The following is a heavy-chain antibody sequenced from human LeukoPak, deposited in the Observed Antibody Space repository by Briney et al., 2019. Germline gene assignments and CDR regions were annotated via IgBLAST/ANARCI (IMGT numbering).Heavy chain of an antibody. V-gene: IGHV3-48*04. CDR2: ISSSSSTI. CDR3: AREGSSGYYYADAFDI. CDR1: GFTFSSYS. J-gene: IGHJ3*02. D-gene: IGHD3-22*01. Sequence: GGSLRLSCAASGFTFSSYSMNWVRQAPGKGLEWGSYISSSSSTIYYADSVKGRFTISRDNAKNSLYLQMNSLRAEDTAVYYCAREGSSGYYYADAFDIWGQGTMVTVSS.